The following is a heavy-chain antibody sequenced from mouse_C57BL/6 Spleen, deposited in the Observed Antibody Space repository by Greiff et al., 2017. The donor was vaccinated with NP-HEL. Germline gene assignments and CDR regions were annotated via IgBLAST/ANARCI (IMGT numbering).Heavy chain of an antibody. Sequence: VQLQQPGAELVKPGASVKLSCKASGYTFTSYWMHWVKQRPGQGLEWIGMIHPNSGSTNYNEKFKSKATLTVDKSSSTAYMQLSSLTSEDSAVYYCARRVGGSSLWYFDVWGTGTTVTVSS. CDR3: ARRVGGSSLWYFDV. D-gene: IGHD1-1*01. CDR1: GYTFTSYW. J-gene: IGHJ1*03. V-gene: IGHV1-64*01. CDR2: IHPNSGST.